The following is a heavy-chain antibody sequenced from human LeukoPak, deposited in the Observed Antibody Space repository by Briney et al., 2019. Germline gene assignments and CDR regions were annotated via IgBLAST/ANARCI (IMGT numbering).Heavy chain of an antibody. CDR1: GGSISSYY. V-gene: IGHV4-59*01. D-gene: IGHD6-13*01. J-gene: IGHJ5*02. CDR2: IYYSGST. Sequence: SETLSLTCTVSGGSISSYYWSWIRQPPGKGLEWIGYIYYSGSTNYNPSLKSRVTISVDTSKNQFSLKLSSVTAADTAVYYCARGGVSSSSWYVGWFDPWGQGTLVTVSS. CDR3: ARGGVSSSSWYVGWFDP.